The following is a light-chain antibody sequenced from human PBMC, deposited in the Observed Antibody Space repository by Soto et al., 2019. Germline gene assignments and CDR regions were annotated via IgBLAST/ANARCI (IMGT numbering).Light chain of an antibody. V-gene: IGKV1-9*01. CDR1: QAISSS. CDR3: QHLNDYRYT. CDR2: AAS. Sequence: DIQLTQSPSFLSASVGDRVTITCRASQAISSSLAWYQHNPGKAPKLLIYAASTLQNGVPSSFSGSGSGTEFTRTISSVQPEDFATYYCQHLNDYRYTFGQGTKVEIK. J-gene: IGKJ2*01.